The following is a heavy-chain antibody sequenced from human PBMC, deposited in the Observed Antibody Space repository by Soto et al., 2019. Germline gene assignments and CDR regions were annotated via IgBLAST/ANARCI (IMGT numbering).Heavy chain of an antibody. Sequence: QVQLQQWGAGLLKPSETLSLTCAVYGGSFSGYYWSWIRQPPGKGLEWIGEINHSGSTNYNPSLKRRVTISVDTSKHQFSLKLSSVTAADTAVYYCARGPTVTYYYGMDVWGQGTTVTVSS. CDR3: ARGPTVTYYYGMDV. V-gene: IGHV4-34*01. D-gene: IGHD5-18*01. CDR1: GGSFSGYY. J-gene: IGHJ6*02. CDR2: INHSGST.